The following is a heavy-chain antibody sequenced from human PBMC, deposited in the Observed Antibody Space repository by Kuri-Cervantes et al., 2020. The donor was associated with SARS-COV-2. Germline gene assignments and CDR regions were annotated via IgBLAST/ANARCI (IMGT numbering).Heavy chain of an antibody. D-gene: IGHD6-13*01. CDR1: GDSVNSINYY. CDR2: IYHSGST. V-gene: IGHV4-30-2*01. J-gene: IGHJ5*02. Sequence: SETLSLTCTVTGDSVNSINYYWSWIRQPPGKGLEWIGYIYHSGSTYYNPSLKSRVTISVDRSKNQFSLKLSSVTAADTAVYYCARSPGIAAAGTNWFDPWGQGTLVTVSS. CDR3: ARSPGIAAAGTNWFDP.